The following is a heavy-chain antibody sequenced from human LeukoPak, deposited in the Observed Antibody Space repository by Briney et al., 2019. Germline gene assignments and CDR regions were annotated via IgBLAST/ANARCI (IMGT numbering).Heavy chain of an antibody. CDR3: ARDVGSYYDY. Sequence: KPSETLSLTCTVSGGSISSYYWSWIRQPPGKGLELIGYIYYSWGPNYKPSLKSRVTISVDTSKNQFSLKLSSVTAADTAVYYCARDVGSYYDYWGQGTLVTVSS. J-gene: IGHJ4*02. CDR2: IYYSWGP. V-gene: IGHV4-59*01. D-gene: IGHD1-26*01. CDR1: GGSISSYY.